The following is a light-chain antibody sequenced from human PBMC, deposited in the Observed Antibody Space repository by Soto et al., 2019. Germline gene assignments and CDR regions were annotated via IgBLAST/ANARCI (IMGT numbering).Light chain of an antibody. J-gene: IGKJ2*01. V-gene: IGKV3-11*01. CDR1: QSIYSY. CDR3: QQRSDLPRT. Sequence: EIVLTQSPATLSLSPGERATLSCRASQSIYSYLAWYQQRPGQAPRLVIYDASSRATGIPARFSASGSGSDFTLTISSLEPEDFAVYYCQQRSDLPRTFGRGTKLEIK. CDR2: DAS.